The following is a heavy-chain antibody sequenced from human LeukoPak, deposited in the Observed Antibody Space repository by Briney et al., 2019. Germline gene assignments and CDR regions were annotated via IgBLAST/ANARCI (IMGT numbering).Heavy chain of an antibody. Sequence: AGGSLRLXCAASGFTFSSYEMNWVRQAPGKGLEWVSYISSSGSTIYYADSVKGRFTISRDNAKDSLYLQMNSLRAEDTAVYYCARDLGYCSSTSCYLRPFYYFDYWGQGTLVTVSS. CDR1: GFTFSSYE. J-gene: IGHJ4*02. V-gene: IGHV3-48*03. CDR3: ARDLGYCSSTSCYLRPFYYFDY. CDR2: ISSSGSTI. D-gene: IGHD2-2*01.